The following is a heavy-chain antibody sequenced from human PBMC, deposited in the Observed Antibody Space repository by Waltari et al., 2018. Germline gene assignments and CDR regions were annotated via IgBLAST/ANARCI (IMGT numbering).Heavy chain of an antibody. V-gene: IGHV3-48*04. Sequence: EVQLVESGGGLVQPGGSLRLSCAASGFTFSSYSMNWVRPAPGKGLEWVSYISSSSTIYYADSVKGRFTISRDNAKNSLYLQMNSLRAENTAVYYCARREGATGYYYYYYMDVWGKGTTVTVSS. D-gene: IGHD1-26*01. CDR2: ISSSSTI. CDR3: ARREGATGYYYYYYMDV. CDR1: GFTFSSYS. J-gene: IGHJ6*03.